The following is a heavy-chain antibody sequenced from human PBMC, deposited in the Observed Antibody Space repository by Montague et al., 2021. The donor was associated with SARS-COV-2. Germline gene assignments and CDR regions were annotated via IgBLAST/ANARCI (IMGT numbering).Heavy chain of an antibody. CDR3: AIYYERSLDV. CDR1: GGSITNDD. CDR2: IFKNGDI. V-gene: IGHV4-59*08. Sequence: SETLSLTCTVSGGSITNDDWSWIRQPPGKGLEWIVNIFKNGDIDYNPSLRSRVIISVDTSKSQFSLKVTSVTAADTAAYYCAIYYERSLDVWGQGTTVTVSS. J-gene: IGHJ6*02. D-gene: IGHD3-16*01.